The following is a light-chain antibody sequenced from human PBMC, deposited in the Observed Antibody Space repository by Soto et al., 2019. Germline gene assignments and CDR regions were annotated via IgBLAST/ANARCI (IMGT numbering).Light chain of an antibody. CDR2: DVT. J-gene: IGLJ1*01. V-gene: IGLV2-14*01. CDR3: CSCTRSNTYV. Sequence: QSALTQPASVSGSPGQSITLSCTGTSSDVGGYTYVSWYQQHPGKAPKLMIYDVTYRPSGVSSRFSGSKSGNTASLTISGLQAEDEADYYCCSCTRSNTYVFGTGTKVTVL. CDR1: SSDVGGYTY.